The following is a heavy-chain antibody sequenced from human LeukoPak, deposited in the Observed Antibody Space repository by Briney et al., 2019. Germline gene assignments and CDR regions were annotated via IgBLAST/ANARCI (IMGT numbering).Heavy chain of an antibody. J-gene: IGHJ5*02. D-gene: IGHD3-10*01. CDR2: ISSSSSYI. V-gene: IGHV3-21*01. CDR1: GFTFSSYS. Sequence: GGSLRLSCAASGFTFSSYSMNWVRQAPGKGLEWVSSISSSSSYIYYADSVKGRFTISRDNAKNSLYLQMDSLRAEDTAVHYCASYYGSGSYPPFDPWGQGTLVTVSS. CDR3: ASYYGSGSYPPFDP.